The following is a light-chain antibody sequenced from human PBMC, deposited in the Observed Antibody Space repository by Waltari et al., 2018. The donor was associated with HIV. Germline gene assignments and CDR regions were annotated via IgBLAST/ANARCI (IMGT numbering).Light chain of an antibody. CDR2: EDS. Sequence: SYELTQPPSVAVSPGQTARITCTGAALPKKYAYWYQQKSGQAPVLVIYEDSKRPSGFPERFSGSSSGTTATLTISGAQVEDEADYYCYSTDNSGHHRVFGTGTKLTVL. CDR1: ALPKKY. J-gene: IGLJ2*01. CDR3: YSTDNSGHHRV. V-gene: IGLV3-10*01.